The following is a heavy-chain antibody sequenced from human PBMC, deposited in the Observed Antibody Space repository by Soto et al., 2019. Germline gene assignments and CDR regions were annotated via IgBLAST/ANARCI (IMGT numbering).Heavy chain of an antibody. D-gene: IGHD1-26*01. V-gene: IGHV3-23*01. CDR2: ISGTGGST. Sequence: GGSLRLSCASSGFSFSDYSLSWVRLAPGKGLEWVSGISGTGGSTYYADSVKGRFTISRDNSKNTLYLQMNSLGPEDTAVYYCAKSHGYEWETYYFDLWGQGTLVTVSS. CDR1: GFSFSDYS. J-gene: IGHJ4*02. CDR3: AKSHGYEWETYYFDL.